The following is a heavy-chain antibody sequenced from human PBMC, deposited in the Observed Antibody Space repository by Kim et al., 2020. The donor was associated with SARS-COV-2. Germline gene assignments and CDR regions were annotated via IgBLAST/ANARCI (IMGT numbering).Heavy chain of an antibody. Sequence: ASVKVSCKASGYTFTSYGISWVRQAPGQGLEWMGWISAYNGNTNYAQKLQGRVTMTTDTSTSTAYMELRSLRSDDTAVYYCARARLGETHSGIAVAATPDYWGQGTLVTVSS. V-gene: IGHV1-18*04. J-gene: IGHJ4*02. CDR2: ISAYNGNT. CDR1: GYTFTSYG. CDR3: ARARLGETHSGIAVAATPDY. D-gene: IGHD6-19*01.